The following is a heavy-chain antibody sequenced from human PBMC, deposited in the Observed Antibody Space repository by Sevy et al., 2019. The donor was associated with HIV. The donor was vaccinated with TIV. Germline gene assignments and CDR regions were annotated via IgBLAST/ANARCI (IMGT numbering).Heavy chain of an antibody. CDR2: TRGSSPYV. CDR3: ARDRDCTSSSCYHWFDP. V-gene: IGHV3-11*06. D-gene: IGHD2-8*01. CDR1: GFTFSDYY. Sequence: GGSLRLSCSASGFTFSDYYMAWIRQAPGKGLEWLAYTRGSSPYVKYADSVKGQFTISRDNAKNSLFLQMDSLRVEDTAIYYCARDRDCTSSSCYHWFDPWGHGTLVTVSS. J-gene: IGHJ5*02.